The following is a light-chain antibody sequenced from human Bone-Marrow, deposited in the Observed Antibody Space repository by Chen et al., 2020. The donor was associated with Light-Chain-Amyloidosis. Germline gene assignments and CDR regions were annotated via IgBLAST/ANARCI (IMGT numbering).Light chain of an antibody. J-gene: IGLJ3*02. CDR2: DDS. Sequence: SYVLTQPSSVSVAPGQTATIACGGNNIGSTIGHWYQQTPGQAPLLVVYDDSDRPSGIPERLSGSNSGNTATLTISRVEAGDEADYYCQVWDRSSDRPVFGGGTKLTVL. CDR1: NIGSTI. V-gene: IGLV3-21*02. CDR3: QVWDRSSDRPV.